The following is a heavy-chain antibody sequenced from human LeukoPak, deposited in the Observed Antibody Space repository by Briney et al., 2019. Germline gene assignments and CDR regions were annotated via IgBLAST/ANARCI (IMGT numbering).Heavy chain of an antibody. V-gene: IGHV1-2*02. CDR3: ARGYSGYLNPYYYMDV. CDR2: INPNSGGT. Sequence: ASVKVSCKASGYTFTGYYMHWVRQAPGRGLEWMGWINPNSGGTNYAQKFQGRVTMTRDTSISTAYMELSRLRSDDTAVYYCARGYSGYLNPYYYMDVWGKGTTVTVSS. J-gene: IGHJ6*03. D-gene: IGHD5-12*01. CDR1: GYTFTGYY.